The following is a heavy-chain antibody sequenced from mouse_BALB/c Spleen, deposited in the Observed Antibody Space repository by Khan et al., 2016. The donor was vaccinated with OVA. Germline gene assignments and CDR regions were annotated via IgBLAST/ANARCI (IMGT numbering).Heavy chain of an antibody. CDR1: GYTFTSYW. CDR2: IYPSDTYT. J-gene: IGHJ4*01. CDR3: TSEVGRHYDAMDC. Sequence: QVQLQQSGAELVRPGASVKLSCKASGYTFTSYWINWVKQRPGQGLEWIGNIYPSDTYTNYNQKFKDKATLTVDKSSSTAYMQLSSRTSEDSAVYYCTSEVGRHYDAMDCWGQGTSVTVSS. V-gene: IGHV1-69*02.